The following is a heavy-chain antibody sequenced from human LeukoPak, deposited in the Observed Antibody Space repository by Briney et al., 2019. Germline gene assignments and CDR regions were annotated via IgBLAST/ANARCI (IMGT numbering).Heavy chain of an antibody. D-gene: IGHD6-6*01. J-gene: IGHJ5*02. Sequence: DSVKGRFTISRDNAKNSLFLQMNSLRAEDTAVYYCARETVAARSVGPWGQGTLVTVSS. V-gene: IGHV3-11*04. CDR3: ARETVAARSVGP.